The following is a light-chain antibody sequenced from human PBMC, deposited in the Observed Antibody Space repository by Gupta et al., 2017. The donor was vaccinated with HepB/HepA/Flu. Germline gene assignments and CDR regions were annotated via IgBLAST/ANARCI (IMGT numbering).Light chain of an antibody. V-gene: IGKV3-20*01. CDR3: QQYGSSPLT. CDR2: GAS. Sequence: VFTQSPGTLSSSPGESATLSRRASQSVSSIYLAWYQQKPGQAPMLLIYGASSRDTGIPDRFSGSGSGTDFTLTISRLEPEDFAVYYCQQYGSSPLTFGEGTKVEIK. J-gene: IGKJ4*01. CDR1: QSVSSIY.